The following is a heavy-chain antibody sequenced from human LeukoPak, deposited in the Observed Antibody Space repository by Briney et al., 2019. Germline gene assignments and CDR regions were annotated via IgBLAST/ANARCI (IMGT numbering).Heavy chain of an antibody. CDR2: IYYSGST. D-gene: IGHD1-26*01. CDR1: GGSISSSSYY. V-gene: IGHV4-39*07. Sequence: PSETLSLTCTVSGGSISSSSYYWGWIRQPPGKGLEWIGSIYYSGSTYYNPSLKSRVTISVDTSKNQFSLKLSSVTAADTAVYYCARVLGSYYGHYYMDVWGKGTTVTVSS. CDR3: ARVLGSYYGHYYMDV. J-gene: IGHJ6*03.